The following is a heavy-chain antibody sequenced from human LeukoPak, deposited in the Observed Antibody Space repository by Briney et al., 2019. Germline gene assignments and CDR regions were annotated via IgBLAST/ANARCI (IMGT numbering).Heavy chain of an antibody. CDR1: GGSISTYY. CDR2: IYISGNT. V-gene: IGHV4-4*09. CDR3: AKHDTLFGAAHYYMDV. J-gene: IGHJ6*03. D-gene: IGHD3-3*01. Sequence: SETPSLTCTVSGGSISTYYWSWIRQPPGKGLEWIGYIYISGNTNYNPSLESRVTISLDTSKNHFSLNLSSVTAADTAVYYCAKHDTLFGAAHYYMDVWGKGTTVTVSS.